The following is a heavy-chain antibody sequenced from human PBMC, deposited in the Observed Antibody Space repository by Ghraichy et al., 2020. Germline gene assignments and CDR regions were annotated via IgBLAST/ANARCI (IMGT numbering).Heavy chain of an antibody. CDR3: ARRVAYCGGDCHFFES. V-gene: IGHV4-59*08. CDR2: TYFTGST. Sequence: LSLTCTVSGGSINSYYWSWIRQPPGKGLEWIGYTYFTGSTNYNPSLKSRVTISLDTSTKQFSLKLRSVTAADTAVYYCARRVAYCGGDCHFFESWGQGTLVTVSS. J-gene: IGHJ4*02. D-gene: IGHD2-21*01. CDR1: GGSINSYY.